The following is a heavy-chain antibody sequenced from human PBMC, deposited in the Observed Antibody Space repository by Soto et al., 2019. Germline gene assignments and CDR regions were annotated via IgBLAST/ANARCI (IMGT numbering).Heavy chain of an antibody. V-gene: IGHV3-23*01. J-gene: IGHJ4*02. Sequence: VGSLRLSCAASGFTFSSYAMSWVRQAPGKGLEWVSAISGSGGSTYYADSVKGRFTISRDNSKNTLYLQMNSLRAEDTAVYYCAKDLPFYGSGSYHLFDYWGQGTLVTVSS. D-gene: IGHD3-10*01. CDR3: AKDLPFYGSGSYHLFDY. CDR2: ISGSGGST. CDR1: GFTFSSYA.